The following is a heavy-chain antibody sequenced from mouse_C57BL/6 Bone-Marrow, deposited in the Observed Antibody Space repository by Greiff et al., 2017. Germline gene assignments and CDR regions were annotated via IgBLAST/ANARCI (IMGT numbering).Heavy chain of an antibody. Sequence: VKVVESGAELARPGASVKLSCKASGYTFTSYGISWVKQRTGQGLEWIGEIYPRSGNTYYNEKFKGKATLTADKSSSTAYMELRSLTSEDSAVYFCAREGTTVVAKMDYWGQGTSVTVSS. J-gene: IGHJ4*01. V-gene: IGHV1-81*01. CDR1: GYTFTSYG. CDR3: AREGTTVVAKMDY. CDR2: IYPRSGNT. D-gene: IGHD1-1*01.